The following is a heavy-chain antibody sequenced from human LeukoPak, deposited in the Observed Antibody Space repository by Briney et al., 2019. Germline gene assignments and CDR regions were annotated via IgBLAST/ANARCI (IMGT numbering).Heavy chain of an antibody. Sequence: PSETLSLTCTVSGGSISSYYWSWIRQPPGKGLEWIGRIYTSGSTNYNPSPKSRVTMSVDTSKNQFSLKLSSVTAADTAVYYCARGHYDFWSGPESYYYYYMDVWGKGTTVTVSS. CDR1: GGSISSYY. CDR2: IYTSGST. CDR3: ARGHYDFWSGPESYYYYYMDV. D-gene: IGHD3-3*01. V-gene: IGHV4-4*07. J-gene: IGHJ6*03.